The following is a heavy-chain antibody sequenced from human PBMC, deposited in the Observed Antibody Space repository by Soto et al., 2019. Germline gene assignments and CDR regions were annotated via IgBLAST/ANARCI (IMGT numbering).Heavy chain of an antibody. D-gene: IGHD5-12*01. CDR3: ARAGGYAREDAFDI. CDR2: IWYDGSNK. J-gene: IGHJ3*02. Sequence: QVQLVESGGGVVQPGRSLRLSCAASGFTFSSYGMHWVRQAPGKGLEWVAVIWYDGSNKYYADSVKGRFTISRDNSKNTLYLQMNSLRAEDTAVYYCARAGGYAREDAFDIWGQGTMVTVSS. V-gene: IGHV3-33*01. CDR1: GFTFSSYG.